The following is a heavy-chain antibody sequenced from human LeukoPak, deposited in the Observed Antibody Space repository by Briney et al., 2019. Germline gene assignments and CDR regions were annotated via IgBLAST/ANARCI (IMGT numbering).Heavy chain of an antibody. V-gene: IGHV3-30-3*01. CDR3: WRGRYGDYSRSGYYYGKDV. D-gene: IGHD4-17*01. Sequence: PGRSLRLSCAASGFTFSSYAMHWVRQAPGKGLEWVAVIAFDGSNALYADSVKGRFPISRDISKSTLYLEMNSLKAEDSAIYYGWRGRYGDYSRSGYYYGKDVGGQGTTGTVSS. CDR2: IAFDGSNA. CDR1: GFTFSSYA. J-gene: IGHJ6*02.